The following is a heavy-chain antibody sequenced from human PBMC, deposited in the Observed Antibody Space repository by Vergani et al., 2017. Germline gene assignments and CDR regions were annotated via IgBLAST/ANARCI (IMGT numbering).Heavy chain of an antibody. CDR1: GFTFSSYA. D-gene: IGHD5-24*01. CDR3: AKDRPRWLQLSDYFDY. Sequence: EVQLLESGGGLVQPGGSLRLSCAASGFTFSSYAMSWVRQAPGKGLEWVSAISGSGGSTYYADSVKGRFTISRDNSKNTLYLQMNSLRAEDTAVYYCAKDRPRWLQLSDYFDYWGQGTLVTVSS. V-gene: IGHV3-23*01. J-gene: IGHJ4*02. CDR2: ISGSGGST.